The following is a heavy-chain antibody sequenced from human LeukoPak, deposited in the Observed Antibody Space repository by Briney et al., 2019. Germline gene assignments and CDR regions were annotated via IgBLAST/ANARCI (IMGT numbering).Heavy chain of an antibody. CDR1: GFTFDDYA. V-gene: IGHV3-43D*03. J-gene: IGHJ4*02. D-gene: IGHD6-13*01. Sequence: GGSLRLSCAASGFTFDDYAMHWVRQAPGKGLEWVSLISWDGGSTYYADSVKGRFTISRDNSKNSLYLQMNSLRAEDTALYYCAKPHEAAAGTGFDYWGQGTLVTVSS. CDR2: ISWDGGST. CDR3: AKPHEAAAGTGFDY.